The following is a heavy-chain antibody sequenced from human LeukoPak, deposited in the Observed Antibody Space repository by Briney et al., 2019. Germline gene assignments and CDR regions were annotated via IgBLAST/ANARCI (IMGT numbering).Heavy chain of an antibody. Sequence: SETLSLTCSVSGDSISTYHWNWIRKPPGKGLEWIGYMQSTGNSNYNPSLKSRVSMSVETSKDRIVLNLSSVTAADTAVYYCARDKRHSYGRYFDHWGQGLLVTVSS. J-gene: IGHJ4*02. CDR3: ARDKRHSYGRYFDH. V-gene: IGHV4-59*01. D-gene: IGHD5-18*01. CDR1: GDSISTYH. CDR2: MQSTGNS.